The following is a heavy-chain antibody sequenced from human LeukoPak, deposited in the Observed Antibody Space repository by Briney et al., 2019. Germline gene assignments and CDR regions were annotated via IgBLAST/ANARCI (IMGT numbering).Heavy chain of an antibody. CDR3: ARGRSMTNGGFDY. D-gene: IGHD7-27*01. Sequence: AWALTLSCPPSGCTFSEYWMHWLRQAPGKGRVWASRISTDASDITYADSVKGRFTIYRENAKNTMYLQMNSLRAEHTGVYYCARGRSMTNGGFDYWGEGDLGTVSS. V-gene: IGHV3-74*03. J-gene: IGHJ4*02. CDR2: ISTDASDI. CDR1: GCTFSEYW.